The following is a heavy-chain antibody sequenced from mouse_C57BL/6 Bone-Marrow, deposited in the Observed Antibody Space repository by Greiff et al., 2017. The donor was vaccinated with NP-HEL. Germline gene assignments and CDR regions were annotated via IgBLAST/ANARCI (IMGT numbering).Heavy chain of an antibody. J-gene: IGHJ1*03. CDR2: LYPGSGST. Sequence: QVQLQQPGAELVKPGASVKMSCKASGYTFTSYWITWVKQRPGKGLEWIGDLYPGSGSTNYNETLKTTATLPVHTSSSTAYMQLSSLTAEDSAVYYCAREDMVTYWYFDDWGTGTTVTVSS. D-gene: IGHD2-2*01. CDR1: GYTFTSYW. CDR3: AREDMVTYWYFDD. V-gene: IGHV1-55*01.